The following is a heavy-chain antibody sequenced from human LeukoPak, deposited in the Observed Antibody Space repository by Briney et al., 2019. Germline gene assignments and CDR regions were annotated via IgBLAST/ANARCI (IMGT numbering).Heavy chain of an antibody. J-gene: IGHJ4*02. Sequence: PGRSLRLSCAASGFTFSSYGMHWVRQAPGKGLEWVANIKEDGSEKQYVDSVKGRFTISRDNAKNSLYLQMNSLRAEDTAVYYCARDSGYGRYWGQGSLVTVSS. D-gene: IGHD5-12*01. CDR1: GFTFSSYG. CDR2: IKEDGSEK. CDR3: ARDSGYGRY. V-gene: IGHV3-7*01.